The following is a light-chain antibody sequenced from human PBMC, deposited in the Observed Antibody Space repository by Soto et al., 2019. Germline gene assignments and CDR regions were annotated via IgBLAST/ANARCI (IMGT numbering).Light chain of an antibody. CDR2: EVT. V-gene: IGLV2-23*02. Sequence: QSVLTQPASVSGSPGQSITISCSGTSSDVGSYKLVSWYQQHPGKAPKLMISEVTKRPSGISTRFSGSKSGNTASLTISGLQPEDESDYYCCSYADSNTWVFGGGTQLTVL. CDR1: SSDVGSYKL. J-gene: IGLJ3*02. CDR3: CSYADSNTWV.